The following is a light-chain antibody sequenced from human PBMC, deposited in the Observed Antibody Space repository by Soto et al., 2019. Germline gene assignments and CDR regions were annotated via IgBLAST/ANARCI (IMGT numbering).Light chain of an antibody. CDR3: QQYDSLVT. CDR2: KAS. Sequence: DIQMTQSPSTLSASVGDRVTTTCRASQSISGWLAWYQQKPGKAPKLLIYKASSLESGVPSRFSGSGSGTEFTLTISSLQPDDFATYYCQQYDSLVTFGPGTKVDIK. CDR1: QSISGW. J-gene: IGKJ3*01. V-gene: IGKV1-5*03.